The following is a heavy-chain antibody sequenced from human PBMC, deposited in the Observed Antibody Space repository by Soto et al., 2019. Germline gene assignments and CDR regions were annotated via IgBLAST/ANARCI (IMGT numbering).Heavy chain of an antibody. J-gene: IGHJ6*02. Sequence: APGQRLEWMGWINAGNGNTKYSQKFQGRVTITRDTSASTAYMELSSLRSEDTAVYYCARGYYYGSGSQNGYYYYGMDVWGQGTTVTVSS. CDR3: ARGYYYGSGSQNGYYYYGMDV. V-gene: IGHV1-3*01. CDR2: INAGNGNT. D-gene: IGHD3-10*01.